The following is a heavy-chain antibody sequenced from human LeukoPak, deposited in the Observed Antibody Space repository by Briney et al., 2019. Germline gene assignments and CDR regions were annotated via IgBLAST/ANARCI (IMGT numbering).Heavy chain of an antibody. CDR3: AEDYDHDYEWYYFDY. J-gene: IGHJ4*02. D-gene: IGHD4-17*01. V-gene: IGHV3-23*01. CDR1: GFTFSSYA. CDR2: ISGSGGST. Sequence: GGSLRLSCAASGFTFSSYAMSWVRQAPEKGLEWVSAISGSGGSTYYADSVKGRFTISRDNSKNTLYLQMNSLRAEDTAVYYCAEDYDHDYEWYYFDYWGQGTLVTVSS.